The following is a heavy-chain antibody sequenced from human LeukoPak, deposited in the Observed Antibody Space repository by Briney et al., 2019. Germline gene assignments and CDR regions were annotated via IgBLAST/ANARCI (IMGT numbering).Heavy chain of an antibody. J-gene: IGHJ6*03. V-gene: IGHV4-59*08. D-gene: IGHD2-2*01. CDR2: IYYSGST. Sequence: SETLSLTCTVSGGSISSYYWSWIRQPPGKGLEWIGYIYYSGSTNYNPSLKSRVTISVDTSKNQFSLKLSSVTAADTAVYYCARSSTYYYYYYMDVWGKGTTVTVSS. CDR3: ARSSTYYYYYYMDV. CDR1: GGSISSYY.